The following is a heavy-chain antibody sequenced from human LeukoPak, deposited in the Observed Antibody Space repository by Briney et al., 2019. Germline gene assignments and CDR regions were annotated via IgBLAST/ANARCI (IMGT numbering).Heavy chain of an antibody. CDR1: GYTFTSYG. CDR2: ISAYNGNT. J-gene: IGHJ3*02. Sequence: ASVKVSCKASGYTFTSYGISWVRHAPGQGLEWMGWISAYNGNTNYAQKLQGRVTMTTDTSTSTAYMELRSLRSDDTAVYYCASPTIAVDAFDIWGQGTMVTVSS. V-gene: IGHV1-18*01. D-gene: IGHD6-19*01. CDR3: ASPTIAVDAFDI.